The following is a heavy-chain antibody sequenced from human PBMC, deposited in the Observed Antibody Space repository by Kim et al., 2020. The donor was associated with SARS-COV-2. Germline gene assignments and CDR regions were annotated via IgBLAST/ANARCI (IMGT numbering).Heavy chain of an antibody. CDR3: ARDHDSSGDPERIYYYYYGMDV. J-gene: IGHJ6*02. D-gene: IGHD6-19*01. CDR1: GFTFSSYW. V-gene: IGHV3-7*03. Sequence: GGSLRLSCAASGFTFSSYWMSWVRQAPGKGLEWVANIKQDGSEKYYVDSVKGRFTISRDNAKNSLYLQMNSLRAEDTAVYYCARDHDSSGDPERIYYYYYGMDVWGQGTTVTVSS. CDR2: IKQDGSEK.